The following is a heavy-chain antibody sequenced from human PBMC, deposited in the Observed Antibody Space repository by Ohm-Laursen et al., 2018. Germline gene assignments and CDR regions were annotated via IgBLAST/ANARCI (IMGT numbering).Heavy chain of an antibody. J-gene: IGHJ6*02. CDR3: ARDLRAYYGMDV. D-gene: IGHD3-10*01. V-gene: IGHV3-21*01. CDR1: GFTFSSYS. Sequence: SLRLSCAASGFTFSSYSMNWVRQAPGKGLEWVSSISSSSSYIYYADSVKGRFTISRDNAKNSLYLQMNSLRAEDTAVYYCARDLRAYYGMDVWGQGTTVTVSS. CDR2: ISSSSSYI.